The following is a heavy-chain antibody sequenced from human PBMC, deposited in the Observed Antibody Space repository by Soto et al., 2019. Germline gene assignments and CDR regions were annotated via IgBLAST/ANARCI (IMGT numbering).Heavy chain of an antibody. CDR1: GGTFSSFINYP. CDR2: IVPNVGTV. J-gene: IGHJ4*02. CDR3: ARRDTSGFLRYFDN. Sequence: GASVKVSCKSCGGTFSSFINYPINWVRQAPGQGLEWMGGIVPNVGTVNYAQKFRGKVTITADKSTGAAYMELSSLRSEDTALYYCARRDTSGFLRYFDNWGQGTQVTVSS. V-gene: IGHV1-69*06. D-gene: IGHD3-3*01.